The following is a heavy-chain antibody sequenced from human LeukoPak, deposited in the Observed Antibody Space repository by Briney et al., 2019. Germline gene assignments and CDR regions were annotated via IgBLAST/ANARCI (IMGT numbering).Heavy chain of an antibody. CDR1: GFTFSSYV. V-gene: IGHV3-23*01. Sequence: PGGSLRLSCAASGFTFSSYVMSWVRQAPGKGQGCVSAISGSGGSTYYADSVKGRFTISRDNSKNTLSLQTNSLRAEDTAVYYCAEGKTAMAWVDYWGQGTLVTVSS. CDR2: ISGSGGST. J-gene: IGHJ4*02. CDR3: AEGKTAMAWVDY. D-gene: IGHD5-18*01.